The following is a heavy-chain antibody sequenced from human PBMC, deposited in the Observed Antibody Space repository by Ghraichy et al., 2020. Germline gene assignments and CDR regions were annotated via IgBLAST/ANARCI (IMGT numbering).Heavy chain of an antibody. Sequence: GGSLRLSCKASEVSFRNYGMYWVRQAPGKGLEWLAFLEYDFSRKWYADSVKGRFIISKDNSKNTLFLQMDSLTTEDTATYYCAKNSKNWALEIRGQGTGVIVSS. CDR1: EVSFRNYG. V-gene: IGHV3-30*02. CDR2: LEYDFSRK. J-gene: IGHJ3*02. CDR3: AKNSKNWALEI. D-gene: IGHD6-13*01.